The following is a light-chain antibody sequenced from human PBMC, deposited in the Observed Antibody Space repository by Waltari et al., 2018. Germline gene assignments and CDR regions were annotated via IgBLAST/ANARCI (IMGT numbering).Light chain of an antibody. J-gene: IGLJ3*02. CDR1: SGSVSSTSY. CDR2: QSN. V-gene: IGLV8-61*01. Sequence: QTVVTQEPSLLVSPGGTGPLTCALSSGSVSSTSYASWYQQTPGQAPRTLVYQSNSRSSGVPDRFSGYILGNKATLTITGAETDDEVDYYCLCYMGSGLWVFGEGTRLTVL. CDR3: LCYMGSGLWV.